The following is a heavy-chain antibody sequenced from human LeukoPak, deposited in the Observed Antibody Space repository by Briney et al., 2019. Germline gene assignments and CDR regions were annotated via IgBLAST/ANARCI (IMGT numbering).Heavy chain of an antibody. J-gene: IGHJ4*02. CDR1: GYSISSGYY. Sequence: PSETLSLTCTVSGYSISSGYYWGWIRQPPGKGLEWIGSIYHSGSTYYNPSLKSRVTISVDTSKNQFSLKLSSVTAADTAVYYCARDGRYYYGSGSYDFDYWGQGTLVTVSS. CDR3: ARDGRYYYGSGSYDFDY. CDR2: IYHSGST. D-gene: IGHD3-10*01. V-gene: IGHV4-38-2*02.